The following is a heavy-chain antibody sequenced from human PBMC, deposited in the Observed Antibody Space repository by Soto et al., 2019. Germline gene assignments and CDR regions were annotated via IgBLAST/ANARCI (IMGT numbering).Heavy chain of an antibody. CDR2: INAANGDT. D-gene: IGHD1-1*01. J-gene: IGHJ5*02. V-gene: IGHV1-3*01. CDR1: GYTFTSYG. Sequence: ASVKVSCKASGYTFTSYGIHWVRQAPGERLEWMGWINAANGDTKYSPKFQGRVTITRDTSASTAYMEMSSLRSEDTAVYYCVRRHVSATRIDLLDPWGQGTLVTVYS. CDR3: VRRHVSATRIDLLDP.